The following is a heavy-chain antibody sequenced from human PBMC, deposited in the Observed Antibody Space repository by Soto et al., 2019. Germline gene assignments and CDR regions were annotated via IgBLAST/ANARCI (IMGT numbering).Heavy chain of an antibody. CDR1: GDTFGRFT. D-gene: IGHD4-4*01. J-gene: IGHJ5*02. Sequence: RASVKVSCKASGDTFGRFTINWVRQAPGQGLEWMGGIKPISDITNYAQRFQGRVTFTADAPTSTVYLELSSLRSEDTAMYYCARDPSTINKLIGVWFDPWGQGTLVTVSS. V-gene: IGHV1-69*13. CDR3: ARDPSTINKLIGVWFDP. CDR2: IKPISDIT.